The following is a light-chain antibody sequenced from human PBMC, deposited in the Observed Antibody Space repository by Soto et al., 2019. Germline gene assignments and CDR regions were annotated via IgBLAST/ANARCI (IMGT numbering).Light chain of an antibody. CDR1: QGISSY. V-gene: IGKV1-8*01. Sequence: AIRMTQSPSSFSASTGDRVTITRRASQGISSYLAWYQQKPGKAPKLLIYAASTLQSGVPSRFSGSGSGTDFTLTISCLQSEDFATYYCQQYYSYPLTFGQGTKLEIK. CDR3: QQYYSYPLT. CDR2: AAS. J-gene: IGKJ2*01.